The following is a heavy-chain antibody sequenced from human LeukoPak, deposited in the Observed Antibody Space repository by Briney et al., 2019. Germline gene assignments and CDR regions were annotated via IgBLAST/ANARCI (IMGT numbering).Heavy chain of an antibody. D-gene: IGHD6-13*01. V-gene: IGHV3-30*18. CDR3: AKELSPGIAAAGGNWFDP. J-gene: IGHJ5*02. CDR2: ISYDGSDK. Sequence: GGSLRLSCAASGFTFGSYGMHWVRQAPGKGLEWVAVISYDGSDKYYADSVKGRFTISRDNSRNTLYLQMNSLRAEDTAVYYCAKELSPGIAAAGGNWFDPWGQGTLVTVSS. CDR1: GFTFGSYG.